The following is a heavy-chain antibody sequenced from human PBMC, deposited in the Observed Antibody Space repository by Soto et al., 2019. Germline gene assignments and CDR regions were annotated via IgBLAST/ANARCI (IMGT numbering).Heavy chain of an antibody. D-gene: IGHD2-2*01. CDR1: GYSFTSYW. Sequence: PGESLKISCKGSGYSFTSYWISWVRQMPGKGLEWMGRIDPSDSYTNYSPSFQGHVTISADKSISTAYLQWSSLKASDTAMYYCARERGDYCSSTSCHGSLYYGMDVWGQGXTVTVSS. V-gene: IGHV5-10-1*01. CDR3: ARERGDYCSSTSCHGSLYYGMDV. J-gene: IGHJ6*02. CDR2: IDPSDSYT.